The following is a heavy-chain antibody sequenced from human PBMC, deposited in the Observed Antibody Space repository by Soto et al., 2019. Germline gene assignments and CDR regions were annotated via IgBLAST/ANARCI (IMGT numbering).Heavy chain of an antibody. CDR1: GFTFNTYA. J-gene: IGHJ4*02. D-gene: IGHD3-9*01. CDR2: ISHDGNTK. CDR3: VRDDWHVAPLFDY. V-gene: IGHV3-30-3*01. Sequence: GGSLRLSCAASGFTFNTYAMHWVRQAPGKGLEWVTVISHDGNTKHYADSVKGRFTISRDSSKNTLFLQMDSLRPEDTAVYYCVRDDWHVAPLFDYWGQGVLVTVSS.